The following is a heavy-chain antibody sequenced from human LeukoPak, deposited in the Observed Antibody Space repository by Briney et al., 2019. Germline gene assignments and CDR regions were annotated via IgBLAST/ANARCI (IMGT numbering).Heavy chain of an antibody. D-gene: IGHD1-26*01. CDR2: ISDSGGST. CDR3: GKNRYSGSLSPFDI. J-gene: IGHJ3*02. CDR1: RFTFSSYD. Sequence: GGSLRLSCAASRFTFSSYDMNWVRQAPGKGLEWVSTISDSGGSTYYADSVKGRFTISRDNSKNTLYLQMNSLRAEDTAVYYCGKNRYSGSLSPFDIWGQGTMVTVSS. V-gene: IGHV3-23*01.